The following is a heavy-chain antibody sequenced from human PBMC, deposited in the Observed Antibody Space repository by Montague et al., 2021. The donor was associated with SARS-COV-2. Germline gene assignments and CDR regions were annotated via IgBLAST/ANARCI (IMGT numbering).Heavy chain of an antibody. CDR2: ISYDGSNK. J-gene: IGHJ4*02. V-gene: IGHV3-30*04. CDR1: GFTFSSYA. D-gene: IGHD2/OR15-2a*01. CDR3: ARDSEYSIDY. Sequence: SLRLSCAASGFTFSSYAMHWVRQAPGKGLEWVAVISYDGSNKYYADSVKGRFTISRDNSKNTLYLQMNSLRAEDTAVYYCARDSEYSIDYWGQGITVSVSS.